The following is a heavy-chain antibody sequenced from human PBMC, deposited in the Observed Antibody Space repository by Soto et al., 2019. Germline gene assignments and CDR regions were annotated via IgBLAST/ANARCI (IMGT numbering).Heavy chain of an antibody. J-gene: IGHJ6*02. CDR1: GGTFSSYA. CDR3: ARGNGYSSGWHYYYYGMDV. V-gene: IGHV1-69*12. Sequence: QVQLVQSGAEVKKTGSSVKVSCKASGGTFSSYAISWVRQAPGQGLEWMGGIIPIFGTANYAQKFQGRVTITADESTSTAYIELNSRRSEDTAVYYCARGNGYSSGWHYYYYGMDVWGQVTTVTVSS. CDR2: IIPIFGTA. D-gene: IGHD6-19*01.